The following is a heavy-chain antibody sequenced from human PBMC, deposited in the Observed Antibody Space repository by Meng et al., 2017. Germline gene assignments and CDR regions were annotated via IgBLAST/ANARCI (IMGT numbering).Heavy chain of an antibody. V-gene: IGHV4-39*07. CDR2: IYTSGST. Sequence: SETLSLTCTVSGGSISSSSYYWGWIRQPPGKGLEWIGRIYTSGSTNYNPSLKSRVTISVDTSKNQFSLKLSSVTAADTAVYYCARDTRYGSGSYVDYWGQGTLVTVSS. CDR3: ARDTRYGSGSYVDY. D-gene: IGHD3-10*01. J-gene: IGHJ4*02. CDR1: GGSISSSSYY.